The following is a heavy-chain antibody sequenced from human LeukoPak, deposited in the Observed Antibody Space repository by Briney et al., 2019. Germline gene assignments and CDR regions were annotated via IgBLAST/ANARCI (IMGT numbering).Heavy chain of an antibody. D-gene: IGHD3-22*01. CDR3: ARGQVYYDSSGYHFDY. J-gene: IGHJ4*02. CDR2: ISSSGSTI. CDR1: GFTFSDYY. V-gene: IGHV3-11*04. Sequence: GGSLRLSCAASGFTFSDYYMSWIRQAPGKGLEWVSYISSSGSTIYYADSVKGRFTISRDNAKNSLYLQMNSLRAEDTAVYYCARGQVYYDSSGYHFDYWGQGTLVTVSS.